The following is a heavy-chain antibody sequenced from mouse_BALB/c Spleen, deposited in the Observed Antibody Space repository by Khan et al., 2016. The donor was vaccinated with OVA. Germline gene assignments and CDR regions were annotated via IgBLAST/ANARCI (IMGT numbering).Heavy chain of an antibody. CDR2: IYPFNDDT. CDR1: GYTFTSYV. J-gene: IGHJ3*01. Sequence: VRLQQSGPELVKPGASVKMSCKASGYTFTSYVMHWVQQKPGLGLEWIGYIYPFNDDTKYNEKFKGKATLTSDKSYSTAYMELSGLTSEDSAVYYCAPVGTYCVSFAYWGQGTLVTVSA. D-gene: IGHD1-1*01. V-gene: IGHV1S136*01. CDR3: APVGTYCVSFAY.